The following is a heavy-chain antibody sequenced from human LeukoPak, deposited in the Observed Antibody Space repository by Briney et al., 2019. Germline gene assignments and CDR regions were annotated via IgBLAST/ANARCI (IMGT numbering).Heavy chain of an antibody. CDR2: INAYNGNT. CDR1: GYTFTSYG. J-gene: IGHJ6*02. Sequence: ASVKVSCTASGYTFTSYGISWVRQAPGQGLEWMGWINAYNGNTNYAQKLQGRVTMTTDTSTSTAYMELRSLRSDDTAVYYCAREDIDDSSGYVYYYYGMDVWGQGTTVTVSS. CDR3: AREDIDDSSGYVYYYYGMDV. V-gene: IGHV1-18*01. D-gene: IGHD3-22*01.